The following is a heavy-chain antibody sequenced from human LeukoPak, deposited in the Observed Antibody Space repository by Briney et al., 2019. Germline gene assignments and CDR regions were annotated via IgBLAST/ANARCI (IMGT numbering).Heavy chain of an antibody. V-gene: IGHV1-69*05. Sequence: AAVKVSCRASGGTFSSYGIRWVRQTPGQGLERMGGSSAICGTANYAQKFQGRVTITTDESTSTAYMELSSLRSEDTAVYYCARATGHRGSDGYNYAHDAFDIWGQGTMVTVSS. CDR2: SSAICGTA. CDR1: GGTFSSYG. D-gene: IGHD5-24*01. J-gene: IGHJ3*02. CDR3: ARATGHRGSDGYNYAHDAFDI.